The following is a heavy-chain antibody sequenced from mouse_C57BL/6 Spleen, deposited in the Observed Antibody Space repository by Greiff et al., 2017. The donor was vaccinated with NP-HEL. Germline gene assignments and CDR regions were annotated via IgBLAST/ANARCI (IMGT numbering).Heavy chain of an antibody. J-gene: IGHJ2*01. CDR3: TLYYYGSGGRFDY. D-gene: IGHD1-1*01. Sequence: EVQLQESGAELVRPGASVKLSCTASGFNIKDDYMHWVKQRPEQGLEWIGWIDPENGDTEYASKFQGKATITADTSSNTAYLQLSSLTSEDTAVYYCTLYYYGSGGRFDYWGQGTTLTVSS. V-gene: IGHV14-4*01. CDR2: IDPENGDT. CDR1: GFNIKDDY.